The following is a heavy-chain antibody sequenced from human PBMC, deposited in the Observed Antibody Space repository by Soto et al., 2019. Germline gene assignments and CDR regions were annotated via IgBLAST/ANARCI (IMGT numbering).Heavy chain of an antibody. D-gene: IGHD3-22*01. V-gene: IGHV3-53*01. CDR2: IYSGGST. J-gene: IGHJ1*01. Sequence: PVGSLRLSCAASGFTVSSNYMSWVRQAPGKGLEWVSVIYSGGSTYYADSVKGRFTISRDNSKNTLYLQMNSLRAEDTAVYYCARADDSSGYYPFQHRGQGTLVTVSS. CDR1: GFTVSSNY. CDR3: ARADDSSGYYPFQH.